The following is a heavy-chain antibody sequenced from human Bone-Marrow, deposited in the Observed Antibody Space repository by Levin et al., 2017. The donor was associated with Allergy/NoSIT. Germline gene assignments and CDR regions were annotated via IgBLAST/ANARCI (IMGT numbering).Heavy chain of an antibody. D-gene: IGHD6-19*01. CDR1: GFSFSSYS. Sequence: GGSLRLSCAASGFSFSSYSMNWVRQAPGKGLEWVSYISSSSSTIYYADSVKGRFTISRDNAKNSLDLQMNSLRDEDTAVYYCHCAVADTGDYWGQGTLVTVSS. CDR3: HCAVADTGDY. V-gene: IGHV3-48*02. J-gene: IGHJ4*02. CDR2: ISSSSSTI.